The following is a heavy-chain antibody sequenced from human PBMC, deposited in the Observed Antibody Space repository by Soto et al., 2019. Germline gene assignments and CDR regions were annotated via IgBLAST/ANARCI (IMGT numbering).Heavy chain of an antibody. CDR2: ISGSGDST. J-gene: IGHJ5*02. D-gene: IGHD4-17*01. CDR1: GFTFSSSA. CDR3: ARWHGDYVGWFDP. V-gene: IGHV3-23*01. Sequence: GGSLRLSCAASGFTFSSSAMSWVRQAPEKGLEWVSAISGSGDSTYYADSVKGRFTISRDNSKNTLYLQMNSLRVEDTAVYYCARWHGDYVGWFDPWGQGTLVTVSS.